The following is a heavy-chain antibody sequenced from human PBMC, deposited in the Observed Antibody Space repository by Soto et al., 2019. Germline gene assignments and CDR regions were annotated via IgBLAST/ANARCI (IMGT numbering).Heavy chain of an antibody. V-gene: IGHV4-59*08. J-gene: IGHJ4*02. CDR2: IYYSGST. D-gene: IGHD4-17*01. Sequence: QVQLQESGPGLVKPSETLSLTCTVSGGSISSYYWSWIRQPPGKGLEWIGYIYYSGSTNYNPSLQRRVTISVDTSKNQFSLKLSSVTAADTAVYYCARRYGPGFDYWGQGTLVTVSS. CDR3: ARRYGPGFDY. CDR1: GGSISSYY.